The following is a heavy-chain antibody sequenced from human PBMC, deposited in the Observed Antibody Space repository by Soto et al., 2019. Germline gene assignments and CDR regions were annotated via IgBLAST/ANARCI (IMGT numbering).Heavy chain of an antibody. V-gene: IGHV3-48*03. CDR2: INSGGETT. Sequence: EVQLVESRGDLVQPGGYLRLSCAASGFTFSNYDMNWVRQAPGKGLEWISYINSGGETTNYANSVKGRFTISRDNTKNSLFVHMNCLNVEDTAVYYCGGLWEDYDNVWGSYRQDYWGQGTLVSVSS. CDR1: GFTFSNYD. D-gene: IGHD3-16*02. CDR3: GGLWEDYDNVWGSYRQDY. J-gene: IGHJ4*02.